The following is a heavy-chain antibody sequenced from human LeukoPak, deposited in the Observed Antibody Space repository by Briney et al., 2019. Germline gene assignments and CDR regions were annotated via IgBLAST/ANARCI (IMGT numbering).Heavy chain of an antibody. CDR1: RFTLNSYW. J-gene: IGHJ4*01. D-gene: IGHD1-26*01. CDR3: ARGASAGASLRHDY. V-gene: IGHV3-7*01. Sequence: GGSLRLSCAASRFTLNSYWMSWVRQAPRKGLEWVANIKQDGSEENFENSVKGRLTTSRDNATKSLYLQMNSLRAADTAVYYCARGASAGASLRHDYWGQGTLVTVSS. CDR2: IKQDGSEE.